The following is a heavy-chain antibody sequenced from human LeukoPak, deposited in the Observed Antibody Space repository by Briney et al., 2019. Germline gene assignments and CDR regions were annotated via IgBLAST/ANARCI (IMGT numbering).Heavy chain of an antibody. D-gene: IGHD6-6*01. Sequence: SQTLSLICTVSGGSISSGGYYWSWIRQHPGKGLEWIGYIYYSGSTYYNPSLKSRVTISVDTSKNQFSLKLSSVTAADTAVYYCARKESGQLVRGAFDIWGQGTMVTVSS. CDR1: GGSISSGGYY. CDR3: ARKESGQLVRGAFDI. J-gene: IGHJ3*02. CDR2: IYYSGST. V-gene: IGHV4-31*03.